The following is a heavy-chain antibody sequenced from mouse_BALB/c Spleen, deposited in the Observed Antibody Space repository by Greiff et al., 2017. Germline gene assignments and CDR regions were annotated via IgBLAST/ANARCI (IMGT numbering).Heavy chain of an antibody. CDR1: GFTFSSYA. CDR3: ASAGACYGSNDGYYLDD. V-gene: IGHV5-6-5*01. Sequence: EVHLVESGGGLVKPGGSLKLSCAASGFTFSSYAMSWVRQTPEKRLEWVASISSGGSTYYPDSVMGRFTISRDKARNILYLQMSSLRSEDTAMYYCASAGACYGSNDGYYLDDWGQGTTLTVSS. J-gene: IGHJ2*01. CDR2: ISSGGST. D-gene: IGHD2-10*01.